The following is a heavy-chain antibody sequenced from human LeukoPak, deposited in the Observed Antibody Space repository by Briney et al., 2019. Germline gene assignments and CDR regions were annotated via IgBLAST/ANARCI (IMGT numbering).Heavy chain of an antibody. V-gene: IGHV3-64*01. J-gene: IGHJ6*03. CDR3: ARRYSSSLSFSYYYYMDV. D-gene: IGHD6-6*01. CDR2: ISSNGGST. Sequence: GGSLRLSCAASGFTFSSYAMHWVRQAPGKGLEYVSAISSNGGSTYYANSVKGRFTISRDNSKNTLYLQMNSLRAEDTAVYYCARRYSSSLSFSYYYYMDVWGKGTTVTVSS. CDR1: GFTFSSYA.